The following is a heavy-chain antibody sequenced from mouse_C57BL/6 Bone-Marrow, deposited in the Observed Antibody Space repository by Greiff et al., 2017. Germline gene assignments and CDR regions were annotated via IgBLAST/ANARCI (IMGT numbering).Heavy chain of an antibody. CDR2: IWGGGST. V-gene: IGHV2-9*01. J-gene: IGHJ3*01. CDR3: AKHEAVWDYDEAWFAY. D-gene: IGHD2-4*01. CDR1: GFSLTSSG. Sequence: VQVVESGPGLVAPSQSLSITCTFSGFSLTSSGVDWVRQPPGKGLEWLGVIWGGGSTNYNSALMSRLSISKDNSKSQVFLKMNSLQTDDTAMYYCAKHEAVWDYDEAWFAYWGQGTLVTVSA.